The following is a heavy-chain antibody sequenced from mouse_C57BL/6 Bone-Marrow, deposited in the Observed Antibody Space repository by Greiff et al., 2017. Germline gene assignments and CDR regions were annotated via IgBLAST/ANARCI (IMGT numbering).Heavy chain of an antibody. V-gene: IGHV1-63*01. CDR2: IYPGGGYP. CDR3: AREGYYGYYAMDY. Sequence: VQLQQSGAELVRPGTSVKMSCKASGYTFTNYWIGWAKQRPGHGLEWIGDIYPGGGYPNYNEKFKGKATLTAYKSSSTAYMQFSSLTSEDSAIYYCAREGYYGYYAMDYWGQGTSVTGAS. D-gene: IGHD1-1*01. CDR1: GYTFTNYW. J-gene: IGHJ4*01.